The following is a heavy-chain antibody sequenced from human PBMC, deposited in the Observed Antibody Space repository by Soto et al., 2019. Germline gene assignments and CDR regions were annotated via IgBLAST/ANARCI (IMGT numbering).Heavy chain of an antibody. V-gene: IGHV1-46*01. CDR3: ATRDLSYSDFWSGYSLDYGVDF. D-gene: IGHD3-3*01. CDR1: GNTLTNYY. CDR2: INPSGEST. J-gene: IGHJ4*02. Sequence: ASVKVSCKASGNTLTNYYVQWVRQAPGQGLEWMGIINPSGESTGYAQKFQGRVKITRDTSTSTVYMELSSLTSDDSAVYFCATRDLSYSDFWSGYSLDYGVDFRGQGTLVTVSS.